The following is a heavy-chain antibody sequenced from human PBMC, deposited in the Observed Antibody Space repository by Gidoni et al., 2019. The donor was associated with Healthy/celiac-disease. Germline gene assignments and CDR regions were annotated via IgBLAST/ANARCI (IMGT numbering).Heavy chain of an antibody. D-gene: IGHD3-10*01. J-gene: IGHJ4*02. CDR1: GFAFSRYA. CDR2: ISDYESNK. Sequence: QVQLVESGGGVVQPGRSLRLPCAASGFAFSRYAMPWVRQAPGKGLGWVAVISDYESNKYYADSVKGRFTISGDNSKNTLYLQMHSLRAEDTAVYYCAGEGNYWGQGTLVTVSS. V-gene: IGHV3-30*16. CDR3: AGEGNY.